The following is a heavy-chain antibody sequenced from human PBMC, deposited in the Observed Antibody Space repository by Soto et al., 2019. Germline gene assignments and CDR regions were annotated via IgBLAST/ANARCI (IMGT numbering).Heavy chain of an antibody. V-gene: IGHV3-21*01. CDR1: GFTFSSYS. CDR3: ARVATVTTNYYYYGMDI. CDR2: ISSSSSYI. J-gene: IGHJ6*02. D-gene: IGHD4-4*01. Sequence: GGSLRLSCAASGFTFSSYSMNWVRQAPGKGLEWVSSISSSSSYIYYADSVKGRFTISRDNAKNSLYLQMNSLRAEDTAVYYCARVATVTTNYYYYGMDIWGQGTTVTVSS.